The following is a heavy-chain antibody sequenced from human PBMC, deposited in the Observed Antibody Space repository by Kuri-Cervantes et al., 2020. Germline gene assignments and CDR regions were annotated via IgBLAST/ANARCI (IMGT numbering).Heavy chain of an antibody. Sequence: LSLTCAASGFTFSSYAMHWVRQAPGKGLEWVAVISYDGSNKYYADSVKGRFTISRDNSKNTLYLQMNSLRAEDTAVYYCAREGDLFIASSEGSVDYWGQGTLVTVSS. CDR1: GFTFSSYA. J-gene: IGHJ4*02. V-gene: IGHV3-30-3*01. D-gene: IGHD6-13*01. CDR2: ISYDGSNK. CDR3: AREGDLFIASSEGSVDY.